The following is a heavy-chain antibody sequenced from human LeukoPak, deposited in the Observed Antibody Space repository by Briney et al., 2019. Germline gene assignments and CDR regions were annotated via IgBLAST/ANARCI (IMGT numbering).Heavy chain of an antibody. CDR1: GYTFTGYY. Sequence: ASVKVSCKASGYTFTGYYMHWVRQAPGQRLEWMGWINPNSGGTNYAQKFQGWVTMTRDTSISTAYMELSRLRSDDTAVYYCARCMMKGRIGMDVWGQGTTVTVSS. CDR3: ARCMMKGRIGMDV. J-gene: IGHJ6*02. CDR2: INPNSGGT. D-gene: IGHD3-16*01. V-gene: IGHV1-2*04.